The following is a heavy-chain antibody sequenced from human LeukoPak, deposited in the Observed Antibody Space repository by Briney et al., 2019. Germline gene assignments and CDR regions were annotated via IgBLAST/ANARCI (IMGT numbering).Heavy chain of an antibody. CDR1: GFTFSSCW. D-gene: IGHD5-18*01. J-gene: IGHJ5*02. Sequence: GGSLRLSCAASGFTFSSCWMSWVRQAPGKGLEWVANIKQDGREKYYVDSVKGRFTISRDNAKNSLYLQMNSLRAEDTAVYYCARGRTASNWFDPWGQGTLVTVSS. CDR2: IKQDGREK. V-gene: IGHV3-7*01. CDR3: ARGRTASNWFDP.